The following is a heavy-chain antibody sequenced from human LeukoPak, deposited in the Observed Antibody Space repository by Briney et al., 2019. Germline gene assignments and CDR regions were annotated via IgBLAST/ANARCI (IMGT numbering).Heavy chain of an antibody. CDR1: GGSISSSSYY. V-gene: IGHV4-61*02. CDR3: ARSSLESSGWFDP. J-gene: IGHJ5*02. CDR2: IYTSGST. Sequence: SSETLSLTCTVSGGSISSSSYYWGWIRQRPGKGLEWIGRIYTSGSTNYNPSLKSRVTISVDTSKNQFSLKLSSVTAADTAVYYCARSSLESSGWFDPWGQGTLVTVSS. D-gene: IGHD1-1*01.